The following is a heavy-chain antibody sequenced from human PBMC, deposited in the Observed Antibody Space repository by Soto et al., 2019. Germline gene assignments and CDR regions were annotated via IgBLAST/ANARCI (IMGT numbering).Heavy chain of an antibody. CDR3: AKYRRTDAEGYSFDF. CDR2: IHYTGTT. J-gene: IGHJ4*02. D-gene: IGHD2-15*01. CDR1: GGSVSGSY. V-gene: IGHV4-59*02. Sequence: SETLSLTCTVSGGSVSGSYWSWTRQTPGKVLEWIGFIHYTGTTNYNISLKSRVTMSVDLAKNQFSLRLRSVTAADTAVYFCAKYRRTDAEGYSFDFWGQGALVTVSS.